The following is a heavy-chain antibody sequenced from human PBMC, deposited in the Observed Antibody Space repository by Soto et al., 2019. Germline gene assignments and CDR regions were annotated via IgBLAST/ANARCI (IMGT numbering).Heavy chain of an antibody. CDR2: VKSKVDGETI. Sequence: EVQLVESGGGLVEPGGSLRLSCAASGFTFNGAWMNWVRQGPGKGQEWVGRVKSKVDGETIDYAAPVKGRFTISRDDSRNTVYLQMNSLTTEDTAMYYCAADLPDWGAYAFDYWGQGALVTVSS. J-gene: IGHJ4*02. D-gene: IGHD3-16*01. CDR3: AADLPDWGAYAFDY. V-gene: IGHV3-15*07. CDR1: GFTFNGAW.